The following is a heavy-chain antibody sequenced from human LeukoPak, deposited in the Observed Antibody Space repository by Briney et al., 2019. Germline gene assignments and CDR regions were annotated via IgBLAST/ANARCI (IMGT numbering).Heavy chain of an antibody. CDR1: GFTFSSFA. CDR2: ISSSGSSR. Sequence: GGSLRLSCAASGFTFSSFAMSWVRQAPGKGLEWVSAISSSGSSRPNSDSVKGRFTISRDNSRNTLYLEMNSLRVEDTAIYYCAKGLGRSSGRNFDYWGQGTLVTVSS. J-gene: IGHJ4*02. V-gene: IGHV3-23*01. CDR3: AKGLGRSSGRNFDY. D-gene: IGHD6-19*01.